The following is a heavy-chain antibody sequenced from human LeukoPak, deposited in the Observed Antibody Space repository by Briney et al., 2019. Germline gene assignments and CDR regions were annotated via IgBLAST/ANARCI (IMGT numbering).Heavy chain of an antibody. D-gene: IGHD3-22*01. Sequence: PGGSLRLSCAASGFTFSSYAMGWVRQAPGKGPEWVSIITGNEADTYSADSVKGRFTISRDNSKNTLYLQMNSLRAEDTAVYYCVKGLVYSDRGIDYWGQGALVTVSS. CDR3: VKGLVYSDRGIDY. J-gene: IGHJ4*02. CDR1: GFTFSSYA. CDR2: ITGNEADT. V-gene: IGHV3-23*01.